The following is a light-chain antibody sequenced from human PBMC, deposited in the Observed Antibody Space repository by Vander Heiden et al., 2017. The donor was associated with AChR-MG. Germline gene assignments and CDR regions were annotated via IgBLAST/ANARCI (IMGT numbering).Light chain of an antibody. V-gene: IGKV3-11*01. CDR1: QSVSSN. CDR3: QQRSNWWT. Sequence: EIVLTQSPATLSLSPGERATLSCRASQSVSSNLAWYQQKPGQAPRLLIFDASSRATGIPARFSGRGSGTDFTLTISSLEPEDFAVYYCQQRSNWWTFGQGTKVEIK. CDR2: DAS. J-gene: IGKJ1*01.